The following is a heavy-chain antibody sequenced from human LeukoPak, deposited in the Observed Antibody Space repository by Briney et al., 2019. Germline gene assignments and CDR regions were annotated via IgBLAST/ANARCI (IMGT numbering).Heavy chain of an antibody. Sequence: GGSLRLSCAASGFTFSSYWMHWVRQAPGKGLVWVSRINGDGSTTSYAGSVKGRFTISRDNAKNTLYLQMNSLRAEDTAVYYCARGDRQEYRSSAAHWFVPYGQGTVVTVSS. V-gene: IGHV3-74*01. CDR2: INGDGSTT. CDR1: GFTFSSYW. J-gene: IGHJ5*02. CDR3: ARGDRQEYRSSAAHWFVP. D-gene: IGHD6-6*01.